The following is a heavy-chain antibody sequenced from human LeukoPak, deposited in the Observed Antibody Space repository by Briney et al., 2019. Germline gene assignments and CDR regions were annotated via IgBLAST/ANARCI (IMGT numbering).Heavy chain of an antibody. J-gene: IGHJ6*02. D-gene: IGHD3-22*01. CDR1: GFTFSSYW. Sequence: PGGSLRLSCAASGFTFSSYWMHWVRHAPGKGLEWVSAISGSGGSTYYADSVKGRFTISRDNSKNTLYLQMNSLRAEDTAVYYCAKDHRDYYDSTPGYYYGMDVWGQGTTVTVSS. CDR3: AKDHRDYYDSTPGYYYGMDV. V-gene: IGHV3-23*01. CDR2: ISGSGGST.